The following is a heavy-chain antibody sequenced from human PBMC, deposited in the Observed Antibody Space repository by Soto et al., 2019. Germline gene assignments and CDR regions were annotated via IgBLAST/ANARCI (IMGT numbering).Heavy chain of an antibody. D-gene: IGHD3-22*01. Sequence: GGSLRLSCAASGFTFSSYDMQWVRQATGKGLEWVSAIGTAGDTYYPGSVKGRFTMSRENAKNSLYLQMNSLRAGDTAVYYCARSPPGGYHYYYGMDVWGQGTTVTVSS. CDR1: GFTFSSYD. CDR3: ARSPPGGYHYYYGMDV. CDR2: IGTAGDT. J-gene: IGHJ6*02. V-gene: IGHV3-13*04.